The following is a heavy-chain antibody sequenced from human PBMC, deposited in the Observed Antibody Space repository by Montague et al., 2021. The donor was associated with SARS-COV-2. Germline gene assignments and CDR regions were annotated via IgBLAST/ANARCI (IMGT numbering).Heavy chain of an antibody. J-gene: IGHJ3*02. CDR3: ASASCGGDCYVFDI. D-gene: IGHD2-21*02. Sequence: TLSLTCTVSGGSISNGDYFWNWIRQLPGKCLEWIGYIYNSGATYYNPSLKSRVAISVDTSKNHFSLNLNSLTAADTAIYYCASASCGGDCYVFDIWGRGTMVTVSS. CDR1: GGSISNGDYF. CDR2: IYNSGAT. V-gene: IGHV4-31*03.